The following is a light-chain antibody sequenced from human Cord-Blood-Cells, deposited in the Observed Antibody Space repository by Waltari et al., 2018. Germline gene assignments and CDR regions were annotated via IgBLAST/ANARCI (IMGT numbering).Light chain of an antibody. CDR3: QQYYSYPLT. CDR1: QGISSY. J-gene: IGKJ4*01. CDR2: AAS. Sequence: AIRMTQSPSSFSESTGDRVTITCRASQGISSYLAWDQQKPGKAPKLLIYAASTLQGGVPSRFSGSGSGTDFTLTISCLQSEDFATYYCQQYYSYPLTFGGGTKVEIK. V-gene: IGKV1-8*01.